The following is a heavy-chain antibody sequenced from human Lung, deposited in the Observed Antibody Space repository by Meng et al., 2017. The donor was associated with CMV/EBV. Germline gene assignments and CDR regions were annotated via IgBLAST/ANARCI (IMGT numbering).Heavy chain of an antibody. D-gene: IGHD6-19*01. CDR2: IFSNDEK. J-gene: IGHJ4*02. CDR3: ARIRDSSGWFSSYYFDY. Sequence: SGPXLVXPTETLTLTCTVSGFSLSNARMGVSWIRQPPGKALEWLAHIFSNDEKSYSTSLKSRLTISKDTSKSQVVLTMTNMDPVDTATYYCARIRDSSGWFSSYYFDYWGQGTLVTVPS. V-gene: IGHV2-26*01. CDR1: GFSLSNARMG.